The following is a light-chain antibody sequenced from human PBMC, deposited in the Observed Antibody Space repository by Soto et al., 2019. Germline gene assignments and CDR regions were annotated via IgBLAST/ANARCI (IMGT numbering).Light chain of an antibody. Sequence: IVMTQSTANLSVSPGERATLSCRASHSITSNLAWYQQKPGQAPRLLINGASTRAARTPARFSGSRSGTEFTLTISSLQSEDLAVYYWQQFNVWSWTFGQGTKVEFK. CDR1: HSITSN. J-gene: IGKJ1*01. CDR3: QQFNVWSWT. CDR2: GAS. V-gene: IGKV3-15*01.